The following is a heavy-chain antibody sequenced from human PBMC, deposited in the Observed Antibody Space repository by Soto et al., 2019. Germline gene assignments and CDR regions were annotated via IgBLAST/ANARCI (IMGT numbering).Heavy chain of an antibody. V-gene: IGHV3-7*01. Sequence: PGGSLRLSCAASGFTFTSYWMGWVRQAPGKGLEWVANIRQDGSEKYYVDSVKGRFTISRDNAKNSLYLQMNSLRAEDTAVYHCARATSAMRIVAAYFDYWGQGTLVTVSS. CDR3: ARATSAMRIVAAYFDY. J-gene: IGHJ4*02. D-gene: IGHD6-13*01. CDR1: GFTFTSYW. CDR2: IRQDGSEK.